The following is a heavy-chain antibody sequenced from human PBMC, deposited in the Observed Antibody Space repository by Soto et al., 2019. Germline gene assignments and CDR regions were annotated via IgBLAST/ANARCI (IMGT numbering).Heavy chain of an antibody. CDR1: GGTCSSYA. V-gene: IGHV1-69*01. D-gene: IGHD6-13*01. Sequence: QVQLVQSGAEVKKPGSSVKVSCKASGGTCSSYAISWVRQAPGQGLEWMGGIIPIFGTANYAQKFQGRVTITADESTSTAYMELSSLRSEDTAVYYCARRPMASSCSRTRVNWFDPWGQGTLVTVSS. CDR2: IIPIFGTA. CDR3: ARRPMASSCSRTRVNWFDP. J-gene: IGHJ5*02.